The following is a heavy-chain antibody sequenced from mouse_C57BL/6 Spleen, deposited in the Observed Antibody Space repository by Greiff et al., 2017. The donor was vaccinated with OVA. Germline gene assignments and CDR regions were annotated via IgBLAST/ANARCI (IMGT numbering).Heavy chain of an antibody. Sequence: EVQLQESGGGLVKPGGSLKLSCAASGFTFSDYGMHWVRQAPEKGLEWVAYISSGSSTIYYADTVKGRFTISRDNAKNTLFLQMTSLRSEDTAMYYCARGRLLDYWGQGTTLTVSS. D-gene: IGHD2-2*01. CDR3: ARGRLLDY. CDR1: GFTFSDYG. CDR2: ISSGSSTI. J-gene: IGHJ2*01. V-gene: IGHV5-17*01.